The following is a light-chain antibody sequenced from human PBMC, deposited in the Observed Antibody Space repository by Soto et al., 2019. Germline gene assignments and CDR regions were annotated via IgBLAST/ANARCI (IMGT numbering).Light chain of an antibody. CDR2: GAS. V-gene: IGKV3-20*01. J-gene: IGKJ2*01. CDR1: QTVSNSF. CDR3: QQYGTAPVYT. Sequence: EIVLTQSPGTLSLSPGERATLSCRASQTVSNSFLAWYQQKPGQAPRLLIYGASSRATGIPDRFSGSGSGTDFTLTINRLEPEVLAVYYCQQYGTAPVYTFGQGTKLEIK.